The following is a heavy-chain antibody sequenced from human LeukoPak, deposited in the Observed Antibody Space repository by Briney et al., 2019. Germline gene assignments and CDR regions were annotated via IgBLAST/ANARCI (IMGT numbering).Heavy chain of an antibody. CDR3: ARSPGYSGYDPFDY. D-gene: IGHD5-12*01. CDR2: ISSSSSYI. J-gene: IGHJ4*02. CDR1: GFTFSSYS. V-gene: IGHV3-21*01. Sequence: PGGSLRLSCAASGFTFSSYSMNWVRQAPGKGLEWVSSISSSSSYIYYADSVKGRFTISRDNAKSSLYLQMNSLRAEDTAVYYCARSPGYSGYDPFDYWGQGTLVTVSS.